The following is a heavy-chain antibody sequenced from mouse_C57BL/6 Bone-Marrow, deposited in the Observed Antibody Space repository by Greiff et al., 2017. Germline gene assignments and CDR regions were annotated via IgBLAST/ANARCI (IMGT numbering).Heavy chain of an antibody. D-gene: IGHD1-1*01. J-gene: IGHJ4*01. CDR2: IDPANGNT. CDR3: ARSVYYCGSSPYYYAMDY. V-gene: IGHV14-3*01. Sequence: VQLQQSVAELVRPGASVKLSCTASGFNIKNTYMHWVKQRPEQGLEWIGRIDPANGNTKYAPKFQGKATITADTSSNTAYLQLSSLTSEDTAIYYCARSVYYCGSSPYYYAMDYWGQGTSVTVSS. CDR1: GFNIKNTY.